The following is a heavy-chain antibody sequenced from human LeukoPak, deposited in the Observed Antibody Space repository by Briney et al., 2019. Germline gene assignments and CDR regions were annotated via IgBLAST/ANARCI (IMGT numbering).Heavy chain of an antibody. CDR2: IHYTGGT. CDR1: GGSISGYY. V-gene: IGHV4-34*01. D-gene: IGHD1-26*01. J-gene: IGHJ6*03. CDR3: ARLGANTGYYYYYYMDV. Sequence: PSETLSLTCAVYGGSISGYYWSWIRQPPGKGLEWVGEIHYTGGTSYNPSLKSRVTISVDTSKNQFSLKLSSVTAADTAVYYCARLGANTGYYYYYYMDVWGKGTTVTVSS.